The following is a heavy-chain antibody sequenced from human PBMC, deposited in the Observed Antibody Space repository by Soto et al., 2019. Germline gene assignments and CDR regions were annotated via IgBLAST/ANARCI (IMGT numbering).Heavy chain of an antibody. D-gene: IGHD2-2*01. CDR2: FYYSGST. CDR3: ARLGVYCSGTSCYGYYGMDV. CDR1: GGSISSGPYS. J-gene: IGHJ6*02. Sequence: QLQLQESGPGLVKPSETLSLTCTVSGGSISSGPYSWGWIRQPPGKGLEWIGTFYYSGSTYYNPCREGRVTISVDTYKDQFSLKVSSVTAADTAMYYCARLGVYCSGTSCYGYYGMDVWGQGTTVTVSS. V-gene: IGHV4-39*01.